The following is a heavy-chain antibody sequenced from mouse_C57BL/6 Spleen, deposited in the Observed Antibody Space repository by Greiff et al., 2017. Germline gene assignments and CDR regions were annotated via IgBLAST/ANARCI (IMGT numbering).Heavy chain of an antibody. CDR2: ISSGSSTI. D-gene: IGHD1-1*01. CDR1: GFTFSDYG. J-gene: IGHJ2*01. V-gene: IGHV5-17*01. CDR3: ARQGSSYFDY. Sequence: EVQLVEPGGGLVKPGGSLKLSCAASGFTFSDYGMHWVRQAPEQGLEWVAYISSGSSTIYYADTVKGRFTISVDNSKNTLFLQMTRLRSEDTAMYYCARQGSSYFDYWGQGTTLTVSS.